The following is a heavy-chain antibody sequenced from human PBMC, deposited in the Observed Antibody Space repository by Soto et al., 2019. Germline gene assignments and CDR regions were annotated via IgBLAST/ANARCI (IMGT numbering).Heavy chain of an antibody. D-gene: IGHD3-22*01. CDR3: ARGLITMIVVAAPYFAY. CDR1: GGSFSGYY. Sequence: PSETLSLTCAVYGGSFSGYYWSWIRQPPGKGLEWIGEINHSGSTNYNPSLKSRVTISVDTSKNQFSLKLSSVTAADTAVYYCARGLITMIVVAAPYFAYWGQGTLVTVSS. J-gene: IGHJ4*02. V-gene: IGHV4-34*01. CDR2: INHSGST.